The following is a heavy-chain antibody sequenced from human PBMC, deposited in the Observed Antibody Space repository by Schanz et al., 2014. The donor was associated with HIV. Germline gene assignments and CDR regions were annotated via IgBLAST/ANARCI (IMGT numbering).Heavy chain of an antibody. D-gene: IGHD3-22*01. CDR3: AEDRNHYDSRYRGKGNYYYYYGMDV. J-gene: IGHJ6*02. CDR1: GFTFNSYG. Sequence: QVQLAESGGGVVQPGRSLRLSCAASGFTFNSYGMHWVRQAPGKGLEWVSVISYDGRNKLYADSVKGRFTISRDNSKNTLYLQMKSLRPEDTAVYYCAEDRNHYDSRYRGKGNYYYYYGMDVWGQGTKVTVSS. CDR2: ISYDGRNK. V-gene: IGHV3-30*18.